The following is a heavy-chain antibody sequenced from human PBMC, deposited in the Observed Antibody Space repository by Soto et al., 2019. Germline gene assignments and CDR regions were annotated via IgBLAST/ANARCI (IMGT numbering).Heavy chain of an antibody. CDR2: IYYSGST. Sequence: SETLSLTCTVSGGSISSYYWSWIRQPPGKGLEWIGYIYYSGSTNYNPSLKSRVTISVDTSKNQFSLKLSSVTAADTAVYYCASSYYYGSGSSFVSAFDIWGQGTMVTVSS. V-gene: IGHV4-59*01. CDR1: GGSISSYY. J-gene: IGHJ3*02. D-gene: IGHD3-10*01. CDR3: ASSYYYGSGSSFVSAFDI.